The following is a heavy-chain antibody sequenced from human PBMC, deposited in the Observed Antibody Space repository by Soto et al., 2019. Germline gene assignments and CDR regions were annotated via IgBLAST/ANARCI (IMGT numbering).Heavy chain of an antibody. CDR1: GYSFSSYW. J-gene: IGHJ4*01. Sequence: PGESLKISCQASGYSFSSYWIAWVRQMPGKGLEWMGIIYPGDSDARYSPSFEGQVTISVDESINTAYLQWSYLKASDTAMYYCARQADYNILTGYYYYFDYWGHGSLVTVSS. CDR2: IYPGDSDA. D-gene: IGHD3-9*01. V-gene: IGHV5-51*01. CDR3: ARQADYNILTGYYYYFDY.